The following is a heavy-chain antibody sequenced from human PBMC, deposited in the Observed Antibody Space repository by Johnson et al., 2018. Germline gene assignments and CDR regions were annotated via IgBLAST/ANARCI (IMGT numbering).Heavy chain of an antibody. D-gene: IGHD3-10*01. CDR3: AKDKFGGTFGELLSGAFDI. J-gene: IGHJ3*02. CDR1: GFTFSSYG. V-gene: IGHV3-33*06. CDR2: IWYDGSNK. Sequence: QVQLVQSGGGVVQPGRSLRLSCAASGFTFSSYGMHWVRQAPGKGLEWVAVIWYDGSNKYYADSVKGRFTISRDNSKNTLYLQMNSLRAEDTALYYCAKDKFGGTFGELLSGAFDIWGQGTMVTVSS.